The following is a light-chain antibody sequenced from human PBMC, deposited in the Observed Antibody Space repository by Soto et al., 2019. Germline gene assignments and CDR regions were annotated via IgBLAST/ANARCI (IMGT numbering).Light chain of an antibody. V-gene: IGKV1-39*01. CDR3: QQSSSSPPIT. J-gene: IGKJ5*01. CDR2: AAS. CDR1: QNIDNY. Sequence: DIPLTQSPSSLSASLGDRVTISCRASQNIDNYLHWYQQKSGKAPEALIYAASSLRDGVSSRFSGSGYGTEFTLTINNLQPEDFETYYCQQSSSSPPITFGQGTRLDI.